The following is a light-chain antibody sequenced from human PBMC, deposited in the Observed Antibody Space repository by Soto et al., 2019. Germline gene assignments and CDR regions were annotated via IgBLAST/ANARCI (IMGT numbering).Light chain of an antibody. Sequence: QSVLTQPASVSGSPGQSVTISCTRTSTYVGSFNFVSWYQQHPGKDPKVVIYEVTKRPSGVSNRFSGSTSGNTASLTNYGLQADDEADYYCCSDAGSSTYVFGTGTKLTVL. V-gene: IGLV2-23*02. CDR1: STYVGSFNF. CDR2: EVT. J-gene: IGLJ1*01. CDR3: CSDAGSSTYV.